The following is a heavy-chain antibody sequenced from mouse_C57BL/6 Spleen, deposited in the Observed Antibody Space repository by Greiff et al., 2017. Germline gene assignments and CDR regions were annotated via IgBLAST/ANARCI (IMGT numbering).Heavy chain of an antibody. D-gene: IGHD2-3*01. Sequence: EVHLVESGEGLVKPGGSLKLSCAASGFTFSSYAMSWVRQTPEKRLEWVAYISSGGDYIYYADTVKGRFTISRDNARNTLYLQMSSLKSEDTAMYYCTRVDYDGYLGTYWGQGTLVTVSA. CDR1: GFTFSSYA. CDR3: TRVDYDGYLGTY. V-gene: IGHV5-9-1*02. CDR2: ISSGGDYI. J-gene: IGHJ3*01.